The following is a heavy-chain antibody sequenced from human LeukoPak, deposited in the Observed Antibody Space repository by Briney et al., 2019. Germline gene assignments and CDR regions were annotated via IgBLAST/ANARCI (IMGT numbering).Heavy chain of an antibody. V-gene: IGHV3-64*01. CDR1: GFTLSSYA. Sequence: PGGSLRLSCAASGFTLSSYAMHWVRQAPGKGLEYVSSISSNGGSTYYAHSVKGRFTISRDNSKNTLYLQMGSLRAEDMAVYYCARRGVFDYWGQGTLVTVSS. CDR2: ISSNGGST. J-gene: IGHJ4*02. CDR3: ARRGVFDY.